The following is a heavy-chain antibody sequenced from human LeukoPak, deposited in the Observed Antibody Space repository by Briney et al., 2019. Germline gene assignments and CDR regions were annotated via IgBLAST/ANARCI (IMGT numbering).Heavy chain of an antibody. J-gene: IGHJ4*02. V-gene: IGHV4-59*08. CDR1: GGSFSWYY. CDR3: ARCDSSGYLNYYFDY. CDR2: IYYSGST. D-gene: IGHD3-22*01. Sequence: SETLSLTCTISGGSFSWYYWSWIRQPPGKGLEWIGYIYYSGSTNYNPSLKSRVTILVDSSKNQFSLKLSSVTAADTAVYYCARCDSSGYLNYYFDYWGQGTLVTVSS.